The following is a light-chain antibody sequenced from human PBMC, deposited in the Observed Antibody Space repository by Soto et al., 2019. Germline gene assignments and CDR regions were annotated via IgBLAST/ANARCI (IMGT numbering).Light chain of an antibody. CDR1: QSVLYSSNKKNY. CDR2: WAS. V-gene: IGKV4-1*01. CDR3: QQYSSTPLT. Sequence: DIVMTQSPDSLAVSLGERATINCKSGQSVLYSSNKKNYLAWYQQKSGQPPKLLIYWASTRESGVPDRFSGSGSGTDFTLTISSLQAEDVAVYYCQQYSSTPLTFGGGTKVEIK. J-gene: IGKJ4*01.